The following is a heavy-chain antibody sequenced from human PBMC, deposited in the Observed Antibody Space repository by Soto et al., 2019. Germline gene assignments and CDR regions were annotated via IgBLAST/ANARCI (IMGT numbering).Heavy chain of an antibody. CDR2: IYYSGST. V-gene: IGHV4-39*01. D-gene: IGHD6-13*01. Sequence: QLQLQESGPGLVKPSETLSLTCTVSGGSISSSSYYWGWIRQPPGKGLEWIGSIYYSGSTYYNPSLKSRVTISVDTSKNQFSLKLSSVTAADTAVYYCARHLYSSSWVRWFDPWGQGTLVTVSS. J-gene: IGHJ5*02. CDR1: GGSISSSSYY. CDR3: ARHLYSSSWVRWFDP.